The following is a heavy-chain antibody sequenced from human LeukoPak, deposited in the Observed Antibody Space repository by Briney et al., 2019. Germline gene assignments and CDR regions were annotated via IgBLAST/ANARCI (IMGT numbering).Heavy chain of an antibody. CDR2: ISGSGGST. Sequence: SGGSLRLSCAASGFTFSSYAMSWVRQAPGKGLQWVSAISGSGGSTYYADSVKGRFTISRDNSMNTLYLQMNSLRAEDTAVYYCAKPPSDNLLTGSLYYFDYWGQGTLVTVSS. J-gene: IGHJ4*02. D-gene: IGHD3-9*01. V-gene: IGHV3-23*01. CDR3: AKPPSDNLLTGSLYYFDY. CDR1: GFTFSSYA.